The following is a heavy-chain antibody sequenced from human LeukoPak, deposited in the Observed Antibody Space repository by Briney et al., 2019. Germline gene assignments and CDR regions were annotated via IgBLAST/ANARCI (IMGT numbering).Heavy chain of an antibody. CDR3: ARGLGYCSGDSCYLGY. D-gene: IGHD2-15*01. Sequence: GGSLRLSCAASGFTFDDYGMSWVRQAPGKGLEWVSGINWNGGSTGYADSVKGRFTISRDNAKNSLYLQMNSLRAEDTALYYCARGLGYCSGDSCYLGYWGQGTLVTVSS. V-gene: IGHV3-20*04. CDR2: INWNGGST. CDR1: GFTFDDYG. J-gene: IGHJ4*02.